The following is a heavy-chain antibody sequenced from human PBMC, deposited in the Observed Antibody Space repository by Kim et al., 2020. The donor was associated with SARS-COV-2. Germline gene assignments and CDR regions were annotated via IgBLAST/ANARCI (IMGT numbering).Heavy chain of an antibody. CDR2: INPNSGGT. D-gene: IGHD1-26*01. Sequence: ASVKVSCKASGYTFTGYYMHWVRQAPGQGLEWMGRINPNSGGTNYAQKFQGRVTMTRDTSISTAYMVLSRLRSDDTAVYYGARYQAGSYPTRPHFDYWGQGTLVTVSS. CDR1: GYTFTGYY. CDR3: ARYQAGSYPTRPHFDY. V-gene: IGHV1-2*06. J-gene: IGHJ4*02.